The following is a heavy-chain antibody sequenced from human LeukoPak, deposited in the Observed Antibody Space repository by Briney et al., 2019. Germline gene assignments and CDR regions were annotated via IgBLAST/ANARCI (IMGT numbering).Heavy chain of an antibody. CDR2: ISPYNGNT. V-gene: IGHV1-18*01. Sequence: ASVKVSCKASGYTFTSYGISWVRQAPGQGLEWMGWISPYNGNTNYAQKLQGRVTMTTDTSTSTAYMELRSLRSDDTAVYYCSRGPWFGESNYYYYYMDVWGKGTTVTISS. J-gene: IGHJ6*03. CDR1: GYTFTSYG. CDR3: SRGPWFGESNYYYYYMDV. D-gene: IGHD3-10*01.